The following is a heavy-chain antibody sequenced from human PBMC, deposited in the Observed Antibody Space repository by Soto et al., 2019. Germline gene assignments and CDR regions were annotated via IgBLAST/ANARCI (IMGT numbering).Heavy chain of an antibody. CDR3: ARSLRGGFGENDY. Sequence: QVQLVESGGGVVQPGTSLRLSCAASGFIFSNYGMHWVRQAPGKGLEWVAVIWSDGNNKNFADSVKGRFSISRDNSKNTLYLQMNNLRAEDTAVYYCARSLRGGFGENDYWGQGTLVIVSS. CDR2: IWSDGNNK. D-gene: IGHD3-10*01. V-gene: IGHV3-33*01. CDR1: GFIFSNYG. J-gene: IGHJ4*02.